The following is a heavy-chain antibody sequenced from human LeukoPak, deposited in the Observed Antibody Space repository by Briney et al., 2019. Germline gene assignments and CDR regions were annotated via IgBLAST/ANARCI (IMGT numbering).Heavy chain of an antibody. J-gene: IGHJ3*02. CDR1: GFTFSSYW. CDR3: AKSLLTTASGTGRAFDI. V-gene: IGHV3-74*01. D-gene: IGHD1-26*01. Sequence: GGSLRLSCAASGFTFSSYWMHWVRQAPGKELVWVSRINSDGSSTSYADSVKGRFTISRDNAKNTLYLQMNSLRAEDTAEYYCAKSLLTTASGTGRAFDIWGQGTMVTVSS. CDR2: INSDGSST.